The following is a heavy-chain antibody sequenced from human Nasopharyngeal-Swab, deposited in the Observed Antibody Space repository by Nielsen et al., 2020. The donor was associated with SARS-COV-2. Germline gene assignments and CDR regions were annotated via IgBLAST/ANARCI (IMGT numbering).Heavy chain of an antibody. CDR1: GFTFSSYW. J-gene: IGHJ4*02. CDR3: GRAGSYRIDY. CDR2: INSDGSTK. Sequence: GESLKISCAASGFTFSSYWMQWVRQPPGKGLEWVARINSDGSTKDHADSLQGRFTISRDNAKNEVYLQLNGLRDEDTAVYYCGRAGSYRIDYCGQGTLVTVSS. V-gene: IGHV3-74*01. D-gene: IGHD1-14*01.